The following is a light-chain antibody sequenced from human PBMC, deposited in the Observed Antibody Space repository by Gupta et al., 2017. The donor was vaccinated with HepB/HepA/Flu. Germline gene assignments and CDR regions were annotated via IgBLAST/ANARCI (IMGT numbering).Light chain of an antibody. Sequence: QSALTQPASVSGSPGQSITISCTGTSSDVGSYNLVSWYQQHPGKAPKLMIYEVSKRPSGVSNRFSGSKSGNTASLTINGLQAEDEAEYYCCSFEGRSTSVVFGTGTKLTVL. J-gene: IGLJ2*01. V-gene: IGLV2-23*02. CDR1: SSDVGSYNL. CDR2: EVS. CDR3: CSFEGRSTSVV.